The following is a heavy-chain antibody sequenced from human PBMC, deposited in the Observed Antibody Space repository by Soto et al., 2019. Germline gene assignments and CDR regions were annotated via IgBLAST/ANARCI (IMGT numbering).Heavy chain of an antibody. CDR3: ARGSVVVVPAASRRFYYGMDV. J-gene: IGHJ6*02. D-gene: IGHD2-2*01. Sequence: QVQLQQWGAGLLKPSETLSLTCAVYGGSFSGYYWSWIRQPPGKGLEWFGEINHSGSTNYNPSLKSRVTISVDTSKNQFSLKLSSVTAADTAVYYCARGSVVVVPAASRRFYYGMDVWGQGTTVTVSS. CDR1: GGSFSGYY. CDR2: INHSGST. V-gene: IGHV4-34*01.